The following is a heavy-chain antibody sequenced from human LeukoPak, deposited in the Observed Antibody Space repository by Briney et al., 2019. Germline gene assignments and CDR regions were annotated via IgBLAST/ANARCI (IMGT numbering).Heavy chain of an antibody. CDR3: AKQYSSSWHYFDY. J-gene: IGHJ4*02. D-gene: IGHD6-13*01. CDR1: GFTFSSYA. Sequence: PGGSLRLSCAASGFTFSSYAMSWVRQAPGKGLEWVSAISGSGSTYYADSVKGRFTISRDNSKNTLYLQMNSLRAEDTAVYHCAKQYSSSWHYFDYWGQGTPVTVSS. CDR2: ISGSGST. V-gene: IGHV3-23*01.